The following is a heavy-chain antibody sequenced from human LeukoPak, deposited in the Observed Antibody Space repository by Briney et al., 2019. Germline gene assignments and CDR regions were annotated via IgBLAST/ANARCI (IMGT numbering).Heavy chain of an antibody. CDR3: AREGYGVPFDF. D-gene: IGHD2-8*01. Sequence: GGSLRLSCAASGFTFSDYYMSWIRQAPGKGLEWVSYISSGGSMTDYADSVKGRFTISRDNAKNSLYLQMNSLRAEDTAVYYCAREGYGVPFDFWGQGTPVTVSS. V-gene: IGHV3-11*01. J-gene: IGHJ4*02. CDR1: GFTFSDYY. CDR2: ISSGGSMT.